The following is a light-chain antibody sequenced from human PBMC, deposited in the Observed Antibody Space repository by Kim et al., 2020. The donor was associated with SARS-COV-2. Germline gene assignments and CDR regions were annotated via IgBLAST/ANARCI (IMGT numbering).Light chain of an antibody. CDR2: GAS. CDR3: QQYDSSPPYT. J-gene: IGKJ2*01. CDR1: QTFNSDY. Sequence: SPGERATLSCRASQTFNSDYLAWYQQKPGQAPRLLISGASSRATGIPDRFSGSGSGTDFTLTISRLEPEDFAVYYCQQYDSSPPYTFGQGTKLEI. V-gene: IGKV3-20*01.